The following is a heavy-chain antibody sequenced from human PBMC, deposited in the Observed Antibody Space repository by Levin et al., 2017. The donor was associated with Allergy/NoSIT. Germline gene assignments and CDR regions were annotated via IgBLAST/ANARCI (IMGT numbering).Heavy chain of an antibody. D-gene: IGHD2-2*01. V-gene: IGHV5-51*01. Sequence: GESLKISCKGSGYSFTSYWIGWVRQMPGKGLEWMGIIYPGDSDTRYSPSFQGQVTISADKSISTAYLQWSSLKASDTAMYYCARVVVVPAAMFPGYYDDYMDVWGKGTTVTVSS. J-gene: IGHJ6*03. CDR1: GYSFTSYW. CDR2: IYPGDSDT. CDR3: ARVVVVPAAMFPGYYDDYMDV.